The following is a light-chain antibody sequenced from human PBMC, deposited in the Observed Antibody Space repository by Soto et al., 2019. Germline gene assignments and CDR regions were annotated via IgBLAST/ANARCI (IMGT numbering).Light chain of an antibody. V-gene: IGKV3-20*01. CDR2: DAS. J-gene: IGKJ1*01. CDR1: QSVSSLF. Sequence: VLTQSPGTLALSRGERATLSCRASQSVSSLFLAWYQQKPGQAPTLLIYDASTRATGVPDRFSGSGFGTDFTLTISRLEPEDFAVYYCQQYGSSGTFGQGTKVDIK. CDR3: QQYGSSGT.